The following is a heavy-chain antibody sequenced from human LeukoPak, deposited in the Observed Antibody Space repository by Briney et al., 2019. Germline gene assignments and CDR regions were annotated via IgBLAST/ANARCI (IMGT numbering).Heavy chain of an antibody. CDR1: GYTFNGYY. CDR2: INPNSGGT. J-gene: IGHJ4*02. CDR3: ARGRVDDYPRSVDS. V-gene: IGHV1-2*02. D-gene: IGHD4-11*01. Sequence: ASVKVSCKASGYTFNGYYMHWVRQAPGQGLEWMGWINPNSGGTNYAQKFQGRVTMTRDTSINTAYMELSSLGSDDTAVFYCARGRVDDYPRSVDSWGQGTLVTVSS.